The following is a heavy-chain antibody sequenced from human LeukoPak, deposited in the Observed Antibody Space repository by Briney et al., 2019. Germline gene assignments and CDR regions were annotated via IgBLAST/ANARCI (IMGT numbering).Heavy chain of an antibody. CDR1: GFTFSDYY. Sequence: PGGSLRLSCAASGFTFSDYYMSWIRQAPGEGLEWVSYISSSSSYTYYADSVKGRFTISRDNAKNSLYLQMNSLRAEDTAVYFCTTWVGAHFDFWGQGTLVTVSS. V-gene: IGHV3-11*03. D-gene: IGHD1-26*01. CDR2: ISSSSSYT. CDR3: TTWVGAHFDF. J-gene: IGHJ4*02.